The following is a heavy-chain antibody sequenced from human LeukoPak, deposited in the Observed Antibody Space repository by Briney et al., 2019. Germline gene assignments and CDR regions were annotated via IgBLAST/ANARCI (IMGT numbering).Heavy chain of an antibody. Sequence: EASVKVSCKASGYTFTGYYMHWVRQAPGQGLEWMGWINPNSGGTNYAQKFQGRVTMTRDTAISTAYMELSRLRSDDTAVYYCAGEGGYYDFWSGYSTRGQFDYWGQGTLVTVSS. D-gene: IGHD3-3*01. V-gene: IGHV1-2*02. CDR3: AGEGGYYDFWSGYSTRGQFDY. CDR1: GYTFTGYY. J-gene: IGHJ4*02. CDR2: INPNSGGT.